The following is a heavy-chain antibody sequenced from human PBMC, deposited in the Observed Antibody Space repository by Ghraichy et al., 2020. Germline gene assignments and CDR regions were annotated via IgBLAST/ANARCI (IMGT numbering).Heavy chain of an antibody. CDR2: SSSSSSNK. CDR3: ARASTVVRFYYYAAMDV. J-gene: IGHJ6*02. D-gene: IGHD4-23*01. Sequence: GGSLRLSCAASGFTFSSYSMDWVRQAPGKGLEWVSHSSSSSSNKFYSDSVKGRFTISRDNAQNSLYLQMNSLRDEDTAVYYCARASTVVRFYYYAAMDVWGQGTTVTVSS. V-gene: IGHV3-48*02. CDR1: GFTFSSYS.